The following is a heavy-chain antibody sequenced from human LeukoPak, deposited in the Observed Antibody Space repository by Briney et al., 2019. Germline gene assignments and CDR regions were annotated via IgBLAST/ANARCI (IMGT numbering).Heavy chain of an antibody. CDR2: ISSSSSYI. CDR1: GFTFSTFT. J-gene: IGHJ6*03. CDR3: ARVWTGQWPPHYYYMDV. V-gene: IGHV3-21*01. Sequence: GGSLRLSCAASGFTFSTFTMNWVRQAPGKGLEWVSCISSSSSYIYYADSVKGRFTISRDNAKNSLYLQMNSLRAEDTAVYYCARVWTGQWPPHYYYMDVWGKGTTVTISS. D-gene: IGHD6-19*01.